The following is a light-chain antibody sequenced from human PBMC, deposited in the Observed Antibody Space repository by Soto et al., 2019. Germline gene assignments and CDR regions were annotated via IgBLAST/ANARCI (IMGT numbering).Light chain of an antibody. Sequence: DIVMTQSPGTLSVSPGERATLSCRASQSVSTRSLAWYQQKPGQAPRLLISGASSRAADIPDRFSGSGSGTDFTLTIGRLEPEDFAVYYCQQYGSSGTFGQGTKVDI. CDR1: QSVSTRS. J-gene: IGKJ1*01. V-gene: IGKV3-20*01. CDR3: QQYGSSGT. CDR2: GAS.